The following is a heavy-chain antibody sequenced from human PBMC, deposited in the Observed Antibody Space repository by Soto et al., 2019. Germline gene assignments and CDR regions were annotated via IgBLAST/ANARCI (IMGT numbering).Heavy chain of an antibody. CDR1: GYSFTSNW. CDR2: IYPGDSDT. V-gene: IGHV5-51*01. Sequence: GESLKISCKGSGYSFTSNWIGWVRQMPEKGLVWMGIIYPGDSDTRYSPSFQGQVTISVDKSISTAYLQWSSLKASDTAMYYCARFDYSNYNYYGMDVWGQGTTVTVSS. CDR3: ARFDYSNYNYYGMDV. D-gene: IGHD4-4*01. J-gene: IGHJ6*02.